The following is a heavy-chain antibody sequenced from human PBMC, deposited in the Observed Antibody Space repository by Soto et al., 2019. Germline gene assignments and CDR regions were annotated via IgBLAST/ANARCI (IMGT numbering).Heavy chain of an antibody. J-gene: IGHJ5*02. V-gene: IGHV4-4*02. CDR3: ARDGCSGGSCYSSWFDP. D-gene: IGHD2-15*01. CDR2: IYHSGST. Sequence: SETLSLTCAVSGGSISSSNWWSWVRQPPGKGLEWIGYIYHSGSTYYNPSLKSRVTISVDRSKNQFSLKLSSVTAADTAVYYCARDGCSGGSCYSSWFDPWGQGTLVTVSS. CDR1: GGSISSSNW.